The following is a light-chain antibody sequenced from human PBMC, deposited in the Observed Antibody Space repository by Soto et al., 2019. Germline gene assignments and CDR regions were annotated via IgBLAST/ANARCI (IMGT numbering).Light chain of an antibody. CDR2: DAS. Sequence: IQLTQSPSSLSASVGDRVTITCRASQSISGYLNWYQQKPGKAPKLLIHDASSLQSKVPSRFSGSGSGTDFTLTISSLQPEDFATYYCQQSYNTLWTFGQGTKVDIK. V-gene: IGKV1-39*01. J-gene: IGKJ1*01. CDR1: QSISGY. CDR3: QQSYNTLWT.